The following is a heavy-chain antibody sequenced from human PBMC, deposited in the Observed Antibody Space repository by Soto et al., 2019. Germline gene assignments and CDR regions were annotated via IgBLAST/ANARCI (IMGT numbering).Heavy chain of an antibody. CDR3: AKGISGATVYAASDI. V-gene: IGHV3-23*01. J-gene: IGHJ3*02. D-gene: IGHD3-16*01. CDR2: VSGSAGST. CDR1: GFSFSSNS. Sequence: GGSLRLSCAASGFSFSSNSMSWVRQAPGTGLEWVSAVSGSAGSTYYADSVKGRFTISRDNSKNMLYLQMSSLRAEDTAVYYYAKGISGATVYAASDIWGRGTMVTVSS.